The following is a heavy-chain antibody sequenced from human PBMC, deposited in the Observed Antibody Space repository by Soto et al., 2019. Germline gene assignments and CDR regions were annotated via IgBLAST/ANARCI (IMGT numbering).Heavy chain of an antibody. V-gene: IGHV1-69*02. Sequence: QVQLVQSGAEVKKPGSSVKVSCKASGGTFSSYTISWVRQAPGQGLEWMGRIIPILGIANYAQKFQGRVTITADKSTSTAYMELSSLRSEDTAVYYCARIYCSGGSCSESNNGYFDYWGQGTLVTVSS. CDR3: ARIYCSGGSCSESNNGYFDY. J-gene: IGHJ4*02. CDR1: GGTFSSYT. CDR2: IIPILGIA. D-gene: IGHD2-15*01.